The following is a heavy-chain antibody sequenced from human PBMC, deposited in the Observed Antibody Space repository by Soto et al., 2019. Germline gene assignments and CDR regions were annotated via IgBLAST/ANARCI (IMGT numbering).Heavy chain of an antibody. J-gene: IGHJ4*02. CDR1: GGSISSGGYY. CDR3: ARGGIAAAAPPDY. Sequence: SETLSLTCTVSGGSISSGGYYWSWIRQHPGKGLEWIGYIYYSGSTYYNPSLKSRVTISVDTSKNQFSLKLSSVTAADTAVYYCARGGIAAAAPPDYWGQGTLITVSS. V-gene: IGHV4-31*03. CDR2: IYYSGST. D-gene: IGHD6-13*01.